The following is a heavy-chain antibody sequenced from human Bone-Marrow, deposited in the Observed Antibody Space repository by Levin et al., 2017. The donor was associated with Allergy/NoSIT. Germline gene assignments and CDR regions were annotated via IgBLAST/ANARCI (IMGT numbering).Heavy chain of an antibody. CDR1: SLTTTGVG. CDR2: IYWDDDK. V-gene: IGHV2-5*02. Sequence: SLTTTGVGVGWIRQPPGKALEWVALIYWDDDKRYSPSLRSRLTITKDTSKNQVVLTMTNADPVDTATYYCAHRRPTGSPWDFGYFDYWGQGNLVTVSS. D-gene: IGHD1-1*01. CDR3: AHRRPTGSPWDFGYFDY. J-gene: IGHJ4*02.